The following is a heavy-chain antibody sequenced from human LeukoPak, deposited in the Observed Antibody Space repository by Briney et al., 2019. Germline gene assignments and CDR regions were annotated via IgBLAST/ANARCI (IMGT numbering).Heavy chain of an antibody. Sequence: PSETLSLTCTVSGGSISSSSYYWGWIRQPPGKGLEWIGEINHSGSTNYNPSLKSRVTISVDTSKNQFSLNLSSVTAADTAVYYCARLAGYGSSWAKWFDPWGQGTLVIVST. CDR1: GGSISSSSYY. J-gene: IGHJ5*02. CDR2: INHSGST. CDR3: ARLAGYGSSWAKWFDP. D-gene: IGHD6-13*01. V-gene: IGHV4-39*07.